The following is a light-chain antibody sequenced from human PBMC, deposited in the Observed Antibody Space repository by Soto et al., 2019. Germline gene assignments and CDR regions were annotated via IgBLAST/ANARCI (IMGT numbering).Light chain of an antibody. J-gene: IGLJ7*01. V-gene: IGLV7-46*01. Sequence: QAVVTQEPSLTVSPGGTVTLTCGSSTGAVTSGHYPYWFQQKPGQAPRTLIYDTSNKHSWTPARFSGSLLGGKAALTLSGAQPHDYAEYYCLLSDSGTRAVFGGGTQLTLL. CDR2: DTS. CDR3: LLSDSGTRAV. CDR1: TGAVTSGHY.